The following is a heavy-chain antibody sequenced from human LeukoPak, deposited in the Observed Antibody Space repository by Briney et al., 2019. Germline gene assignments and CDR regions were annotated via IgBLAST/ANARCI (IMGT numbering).Heavy chain of an antibody. V-gene: IGHV4-30-4*08. CDR3: ARADIVVVPVAADAFDI. CDR1: GGSISSGDYY. D-gene: IGHD2-2*01. CDR2: IYYSGST. Sequence: SQTLSLTCTVSGGSISSGDYYWSWIRQPPGKGLEWIGYIYYSGSTYYNPSLKSRVTISVDTSKNQFSLKLSSVTAADTAVYYCARADIVVVPVAADAFDIWGQGTMVTVSS. J-gene: IGHJ3*02.